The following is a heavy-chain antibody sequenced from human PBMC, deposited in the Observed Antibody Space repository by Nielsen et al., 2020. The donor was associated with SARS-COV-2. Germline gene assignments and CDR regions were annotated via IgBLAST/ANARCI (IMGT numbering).Heavy chain of an antibody. CDR2: IWYDGTNE. Sequence: GGSLRLSCVASGFIFRTYGMHWVRQAPGKGLEWVAVIWYDGTNEYYADSVKGRFTISRDNAGNTLYLQMNSLGAEDTAVYYCACRRDGYNYDTFWGQGTRVTVSS. CDR3: ACRRDGYNYDTF. D-gene: IGHD5-24*01. CDR1: GFIFRTYG. J-gene: IGHJ4*02. V-gene: IGHV3-33*03.